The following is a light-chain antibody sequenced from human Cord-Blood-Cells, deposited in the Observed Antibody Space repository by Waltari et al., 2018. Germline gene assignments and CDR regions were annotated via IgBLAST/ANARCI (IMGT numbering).Light chain of an antibody. J-gene: IGKJ5*01. V-gene: IGKV3-20*01. Sequence: EIVLTQSPGTLSLSPGERATLSCRASQSVSSSYLAWYQQKPDQAPRLLIYGASSRATGIPDRFSGSGSGTDFTLTISRLEPEDFAVYYCQQWITFGQGTRLEIK. CDR2: GAS. CDR1: QSVSSSY. CDR3: QQWIT.